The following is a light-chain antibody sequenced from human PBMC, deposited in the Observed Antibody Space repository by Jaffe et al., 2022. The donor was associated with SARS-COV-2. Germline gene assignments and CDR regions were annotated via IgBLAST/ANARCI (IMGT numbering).Light chain of an antibody. CDR3: QQSYSIPWT. CDR2: AAS. CDR1: QSFSYY. J-gene: IGKJ1*01. Sequence: DIQMTQSPSSLSASVGDRVTITCRANQSFSYYLNWYQQKPGKAPKLLMYAASSLQRGVPSRFSGSGSGTAYTLTISSLQSEDFATYYCQQSYSIPWTFGQGTKVEIK. V-gene: IGKV1-39*01.